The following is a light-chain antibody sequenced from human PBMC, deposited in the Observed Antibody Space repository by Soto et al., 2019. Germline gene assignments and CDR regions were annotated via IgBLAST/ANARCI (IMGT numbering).Light chain of an antibody. CDR1: QSVSHN. J-gene: IGKJ2*01. CDR2: GAS. V-gene: IGKV3-15*01. Sequence: EIVMTQSPATLSVSPGERSTLSCRASQSVSHNVAWYQQKPGQAPRLLMYGASTRATGVPARFSGSASGTEFTLTISSLQSEDFAVYYCQQRSNWPYTFGQGTKLENK. CDR3: QQRSNWPYT.